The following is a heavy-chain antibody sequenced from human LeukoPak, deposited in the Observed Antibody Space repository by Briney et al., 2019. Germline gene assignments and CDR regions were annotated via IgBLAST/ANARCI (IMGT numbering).Heavy chain of an antibody. Sequence: GGSLRLSCAASAFTFSSNWMHWVRQAPGKGLVWLSRINSDGSDIGYADSVRGRFTTSRDNAKNTVYLQMNSLRAEDTAVYYCARVNVCPRCHFDYWGQGTLVTVSS. J-gene: IGHJ4*02. CDR1: AFTFSSNW. CDR3: ARVNVCPRCHFDY. D-gene: IGHD3-16*01. V-gene: IGHV3-74*01. CDR2: INSDGSDI.